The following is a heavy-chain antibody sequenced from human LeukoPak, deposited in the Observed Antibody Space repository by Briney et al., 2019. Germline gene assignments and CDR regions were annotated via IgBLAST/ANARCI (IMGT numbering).Heavy chain of an antibody. J-gene: IGHJ3*02. CDR3: ARDHYYDSSGYSDAFDI. D-gene: IGHD3-22*01. V-gene: IGHV1-69*05. CDR1: GGTFSSYA. CDR2: IIPIFGTA. Sequence: SVKVSCKASGGTFSSYAISWVRQAPGQGLEWMGGIIPIFGTANYAQKFQGRVTMTRDMSTSTVYMELSSLRSEDTAVYYCARDHYYDSSGYSDAFDIWGQGTMVTVSS.